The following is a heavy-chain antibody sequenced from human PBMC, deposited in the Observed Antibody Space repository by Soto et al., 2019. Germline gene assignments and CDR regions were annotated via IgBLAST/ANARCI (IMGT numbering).Heavy chain of an antibody. Sequence: QLLESGGGLVRPEGSLRLSCTASGFTLSNYAMSWVRQAPGKGLEWVATLRVSASDTYYTDSVKGRFIISRDNSKNTLYLQMNILRAEDSAVYYCAKFLWGSTSRPDGMDVWGQGTSVAISS. CDR1: GFTLSNYA. V-gene: IGHV3-23*01. CDR2: LRVSASDT. D-gene: IGHD3-16*01. J-gene: IGHJ6*02. CDR3: AKFLWGSTSRPDGMDV.